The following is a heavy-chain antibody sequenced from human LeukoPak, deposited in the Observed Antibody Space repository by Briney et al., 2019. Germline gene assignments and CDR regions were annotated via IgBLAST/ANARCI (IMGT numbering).Heavy chain of an antibody. V-gene: IGHV3-48*02. CDR2: ISSSGSTK. D-gene: IGHD7-27*01. CDR3: ARDRNWGFDY. Sequence: PGGSLRLSCEASGFTFSSYSMNWVRQAPGKGLEWVSYISSSGSTKYYADSVKGRFTISRDNAQNSLYLQMNSLRDEDTAVYYCARDRNWGFDYWGQGTLVTVSS. CDR1: GFTFSSYS. J-gene: IGHJ4*02.